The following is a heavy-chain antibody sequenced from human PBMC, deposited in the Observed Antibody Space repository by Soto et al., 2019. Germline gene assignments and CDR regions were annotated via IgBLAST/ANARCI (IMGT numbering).Heavy chain of an antibody. Sequence: GGSLRLSCAASGFTFSDYYMSWIRQAPGKGLEWVSYISSSGSTIYYAGSVKGRFTISRDNAKNSLYLQMNSRRAEDTAVYYCARPNPGHFWSGLHYWCQGTLVTVSS. D-gene: IGHD3-3*02. CDR3: ARPNPGHFWSGLHY. J-gene: IGHJ4*02. CDR2: ISSSGSTI. V-gene: IGHV3-11*01. CDR1: GFTFSDYY.